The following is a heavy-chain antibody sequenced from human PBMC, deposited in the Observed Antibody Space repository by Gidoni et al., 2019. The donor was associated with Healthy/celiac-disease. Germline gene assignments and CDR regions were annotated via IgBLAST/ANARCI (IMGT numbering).Heavy chain of an antibody. V-gene: IGHV3-23*04. CDR2: ISGSGGST. CDR1: GFTFSSYA. D-gene: IGHD2-21*02. Sequence: EVQRVESGGGLVQPGGSLSLSCAASGFTFSSYAMSWVRQASGKGLEWVSAISGSGGSTYYADSVKGRFTISRDNSKNTLYLQMNSLRAEDTAVYYCAKDDIETAYCGGDCYPFDYWGQGTLVTVSS. CDR3: AKDDIETAYCGGDCYPFDY. J-gene: IGHJ4*02.